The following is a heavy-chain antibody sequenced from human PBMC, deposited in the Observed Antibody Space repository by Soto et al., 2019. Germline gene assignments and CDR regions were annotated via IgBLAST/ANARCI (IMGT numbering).Heavy chain of an antibody. D-gene: IGHD3-16*01. CDR2: IYHRGSN. V-gene: IGHV4-30-2*01. CDR3: ARVARGKRNAFDI. CDR1: GGSISSGGYS. J-gene: IGHJ3*02. Sequence: QLQLQESGSGLVKPSQTLSLTCAVSGGSISSGGYSWSWIRQPPGKGLEWIGYIYHRGSNYYNPSLKIRATISVDRSKNQFSRKLSSVTAADTAVYYCARVARGKRNAFDIWGQGTMVTVSS.